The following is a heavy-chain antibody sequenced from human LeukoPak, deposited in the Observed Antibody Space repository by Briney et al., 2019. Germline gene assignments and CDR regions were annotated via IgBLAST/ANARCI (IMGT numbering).Heavy chain of an antibody. CDR3: ARLSDYHMDV. V-gene: IGHV5-51*01. CDR1: GYTFTSYW. Sequence: GESLKISCKGSGYTFTSYWIGWVRQMPGKGLECMGTIYPGDSDTKYSPSFQGQVTISTDNSNSTAYLQWSSLKASDTAMYYCARLSDYHMDVWGKGTTVTVSS. CDR2: IYPGDSDT. J-gene: IGHJ6*03.